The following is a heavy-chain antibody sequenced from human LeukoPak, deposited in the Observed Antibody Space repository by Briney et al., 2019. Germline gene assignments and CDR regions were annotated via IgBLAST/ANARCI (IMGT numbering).Heavy chain of an antibody. D-gene: IGHD2-2*01. CDR3: ARDSLTNPPYNWFDP. CDR2: ISRSSSYI. V-gene: IGHV3-21*01. Sequence: GGSLRLSCAASGFTFSSYSMNWVRQAPGKGLEWVSSISRSSSYIYYADSVKGRFTISRDNAKKSLYLQMNSLRAEDTAVYYCARDSLTNPPYNWFDPWGQGTLVTVSS. CDR1: GFTFSSYS. J-gene: IGHJ5*02.